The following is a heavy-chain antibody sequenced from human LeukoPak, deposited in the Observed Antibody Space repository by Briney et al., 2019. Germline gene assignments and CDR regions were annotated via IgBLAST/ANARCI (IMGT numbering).Heavy chain of an antibody. D-gene: IGHD2-15*01. V-gene: IGHV1-18*01. CDR2: NSAYNGNT. Sequence: ASVKVSCKASGYTFTSYGISWVRQAPGQGLEWMGWNSAYNGNTNYAQKLQGRVTMTTDTSTSTAYMELRSLRSDDTAVYYCARDIWDIVVVVAATNPFDYWGQGTLVTVSS. CDR3: ARDIWDIVVVVAATNPFDY. CDR1: GYTFTSYG. J-gene: IGHJ4*02.